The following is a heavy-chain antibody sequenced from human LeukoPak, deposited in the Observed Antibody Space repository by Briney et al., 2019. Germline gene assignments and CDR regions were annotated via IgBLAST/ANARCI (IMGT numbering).Heavy chain of an antibody. CDR2: IRPDGDRT. CDR1: GLTFGTYA. D-gene: IGHD6-19*01. CDR3: AREQSGTRGWYTVDY. V-gene: IGHV3-23*01. J-gene: IGHJ4*02. Sequence: PGGSLRLSCAASGLTFGTYAITWVRQGPGKGLEWVSAIRPDGDRTYYANSVRGRFTISRDNSKDTVYLQINGLRVEDTAVYYCAREQSGTRGWYTVDYWGQGTLVTVSS.